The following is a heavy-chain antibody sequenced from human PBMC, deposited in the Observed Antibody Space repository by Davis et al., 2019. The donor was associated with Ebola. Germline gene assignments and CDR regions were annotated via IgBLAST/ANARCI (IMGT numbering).Heavy chain of an antibody. CDR3: ARFEYSSSHWAWFDP. Sequence: SETLSLTCVVYGGSFSGYYWSWIRQLPGKGLEWIGEINHSGSTNYNPSLKSRVTISVDTSKNQFSLKLSSVTAADTAVYYCARFEYSSSHWAWFDPWGQGTLVTVSS. CDR1: GGSFSGYY. J-gene: IGHJ5*02. V-gene: IGHV4-34*01. CDR2: INHSGST. D-gene: IGHD6-6*01.